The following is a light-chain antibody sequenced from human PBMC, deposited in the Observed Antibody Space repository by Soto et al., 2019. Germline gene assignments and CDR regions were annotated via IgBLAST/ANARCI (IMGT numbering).Light chain of an antibody. CDR1: SGYNTYA. V-gene: IGLV4-69*01. J-gene: IGLJ7*01. CDR2: LNSDGSH. Sequence: QSVLTQSPSASASLGASVKLTCTLSSGYNTYAIAWHQQQPEKGPRYLMKLNSDGSHSKGDGIPDRFSGSSSGAERYLTISSLQSEEEADYYCQTWGTGSCVFGGGTPLTVL. CDR3: QTWGTGSCV.